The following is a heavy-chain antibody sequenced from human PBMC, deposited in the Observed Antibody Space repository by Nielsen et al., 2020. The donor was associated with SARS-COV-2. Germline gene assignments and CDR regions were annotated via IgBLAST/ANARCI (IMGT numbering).Heavy chain of an antibody. CDR3: TTGPDY. J-gene: IGHJ4*02. V-gene: IGHV3-15*01. CDR2: IKSKTDGGTT. Sequence: WIRQPPGKGLEWVGRIKSKTDGGTTDYAAPVKGRFTISRDDSKNTLYLQMDSLKTEDTAVYYCTTGPDYWGQGTLVTVSS.